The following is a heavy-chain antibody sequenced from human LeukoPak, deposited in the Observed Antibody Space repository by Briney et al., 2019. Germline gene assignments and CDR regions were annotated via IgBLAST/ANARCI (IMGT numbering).Heavy chain of an antibody. CDR1: GYMFDAYY. CDR2: INTKNGDT. Sequence: ASVKVSCKASGYMFDAYYIHWVRQAPGQGLDWVGCINTKNGDTHNAQKFQGRVSMTRDTSISTAYMDLSRLTFDDTAVYYCARDSSSWYSDYYYSMDGWGKGTTVTVSS. J-gene: IGHJ6*03. D-gene: IGHD6-13*01. V-gene: IGHV1-2*02. CDR3: ARDSSSWYSDYYYSMDG.